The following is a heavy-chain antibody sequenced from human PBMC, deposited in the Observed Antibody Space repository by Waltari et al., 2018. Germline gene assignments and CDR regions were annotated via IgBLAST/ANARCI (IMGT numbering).Heavy chain of an antibody. D-gene: IGHD5-12*01. V-gene: IGHV4-34*01. J-gene: IGHJ4*02. Sequence: QVQLQQRGAGLLKPSETLSLTCAVYGGSFSGYYWSWIRPPPGKGLEWIGEINHSGSTNYNPSLKSRVTISVDTSKNQFSLKLSSVTAADTAVYYCARVEMATIMGVFDYWGQGTLVTVSS. CDR1: GGSFSGYY. CDR3: ARVEMATIMGVFDY. CDR2: INHSGST.